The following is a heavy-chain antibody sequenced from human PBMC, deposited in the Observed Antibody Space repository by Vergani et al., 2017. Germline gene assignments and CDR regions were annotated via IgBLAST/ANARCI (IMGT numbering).Heavy chain of an antibody. D-gene: IGHD3-9*01. CDR2: MSSGDSI. CDR3: ARVSDTGSSVSYNYCAMDV. V-gene: IGHV3-11*04. Sequence: QVQLVESGGGLVKPGGSLRLSCAASGFTFSDHYMSWVRQAPGTGLEWISYMSSGDSIYYADSVKGRFNVSRDNTKNALFLQMNSLRAEDTAVYYCARVSDTGSSVSYNYCAMDVWGQGTTVSGSS. J-gene: IGHJ6*02. CDR1: GFTFSDHY.